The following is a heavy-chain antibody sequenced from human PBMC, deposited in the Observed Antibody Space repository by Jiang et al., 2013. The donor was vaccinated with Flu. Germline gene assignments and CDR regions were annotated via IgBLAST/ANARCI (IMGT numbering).Heavy chain of an antibody. Sequence: KSRVTISVDTSKNQFSLKLSSVTAADTAVYYCAREGVTGTTYWGQGTLVTVSS. J-gene: IGHJ4*02. D-gene: IGHD1-7*01. V-gene: IGHV4-34*01. CDR3: AREGVTGTTY.